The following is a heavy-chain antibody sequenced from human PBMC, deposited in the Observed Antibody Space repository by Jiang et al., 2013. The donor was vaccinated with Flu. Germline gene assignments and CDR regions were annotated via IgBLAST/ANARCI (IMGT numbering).Heavy chain of an antibody. Sequence: GSGLVKPSQTLSLTCTVSGGSISSGSYYWSWIRQPAGKGLEWIGYIYYSGSTNYNPSLKSRVTISVDTSKNQFSLKLSSVTAADTAVYYCARVERYCSSTSCSGDYYYYGMDVWGQGTTVTVSS. CDR1: GGSISSGSYY. D-gene: IGHD2-2*01. CDR3: ARVERYCSSTSCSGDYYYYGMDV. J-gene: IGHJ6*02. V-gene: IGHV4-61*10. CDR2: IYYSGST.